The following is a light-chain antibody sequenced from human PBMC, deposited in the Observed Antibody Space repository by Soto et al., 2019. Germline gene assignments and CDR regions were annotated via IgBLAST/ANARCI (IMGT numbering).Light chain of an antibody. CDR3: SSYAGSNNFVV. Sequence: QSALTQPPSASGSPGQSVTISCTGTSSDVGGYNYVSWYQQHPGKAPKLMIYEVSKRSSGVPDRFSGSKSGNTASLTVSGLQAEDEADYYCSSYAGSNNFVVFGGGTKLTLL. V-gene: IGLV2-8*01. CDR2: EVS. J-gene: IGLJ2*01. CDR1: SSDVGGYNY.